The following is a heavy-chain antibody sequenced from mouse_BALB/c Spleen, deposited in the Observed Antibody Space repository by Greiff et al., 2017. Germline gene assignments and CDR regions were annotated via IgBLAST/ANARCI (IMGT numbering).Heavy chain of an antibody. CDR3: ARSPYYGSSHYFDY. J-gene: IGHJ2*01. Sequence: EVHLVESGPSLVKPSQTLSLTCSVTGDSITSGYWNWIRKFPGNKLEYMGYISYSGSTNYNPSLKSRISITRDTSKNQYYLQLNSVTTEDTATYYGARSPYYGSSHYFDYWGQGTTLTVSS. CDR2: ISYSGST. V-gene: IGHV3-8*02. D-gene: IGHD1-1*01. CDR1: GDSITSGY.